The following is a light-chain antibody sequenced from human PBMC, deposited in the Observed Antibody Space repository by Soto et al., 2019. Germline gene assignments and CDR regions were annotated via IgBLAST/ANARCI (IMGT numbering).Light chain of an antibody. CDR2: AAS. Sequence: DIQMTQCPSSLSASVGDRVAITCRASQSISSYLNWYQQKPGKAPKLLIYAASSLQSGVPSRFSGSGSGTDFTLTISSLQPEDFATYYCQQSYSIPRTFGGGTKVDIK. V-gene: IGKV1-39*01. CDR3: QQSYSIPRT. J-gene: IGKJ4*01. CDR1: QSISSY.